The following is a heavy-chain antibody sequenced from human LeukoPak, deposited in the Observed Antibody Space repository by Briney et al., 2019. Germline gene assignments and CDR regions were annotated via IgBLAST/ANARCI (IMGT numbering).Heavy chain of an antibody. CDR1: GYTFTSYD. J-gene: IGHJ3*02. Sequence: GASVKLSCKASGYTFTSYDINWVRQAPGQGLEWMGWMNPNSGNTRYAQKFQGRVTITRNTSISTAYMELSSLRSEDTAVYYCARGHYDSSGYPTSDIWGQGTMVTVSS. D-gene: IGHD3-22*01. CDR2: MNPNSGNT. V-gene: IGHV1-8*03. CDR3: ARGHYDSSGYPTSDI.